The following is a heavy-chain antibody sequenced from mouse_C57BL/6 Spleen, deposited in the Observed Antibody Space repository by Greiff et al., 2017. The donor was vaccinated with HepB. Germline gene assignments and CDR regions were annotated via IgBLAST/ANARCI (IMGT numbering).Heavy chain of an antibody. Sequence: VQLQQSGAELVRPGTSVKLSCKASGYTFTSYWMHWVKQRPGQGLEWIGVIDPSDSYTNYNQKFKGKATLTVDTSSSTAYMQLSSLTSEDSAVYYCATFYDGYPYWGQGTLVTVSA. CDR2: IDPSDSYT. CDR1: GYTFTSYW. D-gene: IGHD2-3*01. J-gene: IGHJ3*01. V-gene: IGHV1-59*01. CDR3: ATFYDGYPY.